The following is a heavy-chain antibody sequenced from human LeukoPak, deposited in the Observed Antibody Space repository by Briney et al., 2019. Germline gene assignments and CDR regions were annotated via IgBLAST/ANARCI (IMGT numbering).Heavy chain of an antibody. Sequence: SSETLSLTCAVYGGSFSGYYWSWIRQPPGEGLEWIGEINHSGSTNYNPSLKSRVTISVDTSKNQFSLKLSSVTAADTAVYYCARGRGYCSSTSCYTNEARNYYYYYYMDVWGKGTTVTVSS. CDR2: INHSGST. CDR3: ARGRGYCSSTSCYTNEARNYYYYYYMDV. D-gene: IGHD2-2*02. V-gene: IGHV4-34*01. J-gene: IGHJ6*03. CDR1: GGSFSGYY.